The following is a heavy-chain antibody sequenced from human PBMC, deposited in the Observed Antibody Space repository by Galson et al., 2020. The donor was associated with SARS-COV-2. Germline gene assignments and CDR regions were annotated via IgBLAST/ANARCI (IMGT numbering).Heavy chain of an antibody. CDR1: GFTFIKYA. J-gene: IGHJ4*02. CDR2: ISYDGSKR. CDR3: AKMGDGDLAEHFDH. V-gene: IGHV3-30*18. D-gene: IGHD4-17*01. Sequence: GESLKISCAASGFTFIKYAMNWVRQAPGKGLEWVAVISYDGSKRYYVDSVKGRFTISRDNAKNTLYLQMNSLRAEDTAMYYCAKMGDGDLAEHFDHWGQGTLVTVSS.